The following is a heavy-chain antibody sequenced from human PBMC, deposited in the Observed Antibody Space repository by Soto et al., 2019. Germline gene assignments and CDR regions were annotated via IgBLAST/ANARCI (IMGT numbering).Heavy chain of an antibody. V-gene: IGHV3-7*01. CDR3: ARGRSGYDWEIRVDYYYLYMDV. CDR2: IKQDGSEK. CDR1: GFTFSSYW. Sequence: EVQLVESGGGLVQPGGSLRLSCAASGFTFSSYWMSWVRQAPGKGLEWVANIKQDGSEKYYVDSVKGRLTNSRDNAKNLLYLKMNSLRAEDTAVYYCARGRSGYDWEIRVDYYYLYMDVWGKGTTVTVSS. D-gene: IGHD5-12*01. J-gene: IGHJ6*03.